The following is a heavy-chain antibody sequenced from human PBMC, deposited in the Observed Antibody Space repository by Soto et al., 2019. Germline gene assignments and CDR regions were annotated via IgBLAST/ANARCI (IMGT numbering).Heavy chain of an antibody. CDR1: GFTFSKAW. CDR3: ITLNITVFGVDLKDV. D-gene: IGHD3-3*01. J-gene: IGHJ6*02. CDR2: IKSKTDGGTT. V-gene: IGHV3-15*07. Sequence: GGSLRLSCAASGFTFSKAWMNWVRQAPGKGLEWVGRIKSKTDGGTTDYAAPVKGRFTISRDDSKNTLYLQMNSLKTEDTAVYYCITLNITVFGVDLKDVWGRGTTVTVSS.